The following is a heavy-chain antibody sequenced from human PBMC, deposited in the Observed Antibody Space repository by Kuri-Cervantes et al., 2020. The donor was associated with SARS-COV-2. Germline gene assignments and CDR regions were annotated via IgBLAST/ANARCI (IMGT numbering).Heavy chain of an antibody. CDR1: GYTFINFD. D-gene: IGHD3-10*01. Sequence: ASGKVSCKASGYTFINFDLNWVRQAPGQGLEWMGRISAYNGNTNYAQKFQGRVTMTTDTSTSTAYMDLRSLRSDNTAVYYCARSGSAPYYYYGMDDWGQGTTVTVSS. CDR2: ISAYNGNT. CDR3: ARSGSAPYYYYGMDD. J-gene: IGHJ6*02. V-gene: IGHV1-18*01.